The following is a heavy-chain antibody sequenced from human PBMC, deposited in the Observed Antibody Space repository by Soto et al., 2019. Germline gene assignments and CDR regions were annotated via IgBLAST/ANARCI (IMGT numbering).Heavy chain of an antibody. CDR3: AHRGYCSGGSCYPNWFDP. V-gene: IGHV2-5*02. D-gene: IGHD2-15*01. Sequence: QITLKESGPTLVKPTQTLTLTCTFSGFSLSTSGVGVGWIRQPPGTPLEWLALIYWDDDKRYSPSLKSRLTITKDTSKNQVGRTMTNMDPVDTATYYCAHRGYCSGGSCYPNWFDPWVQGTLVTVSS. J-gene: IGHJ5*02. CDR1: GFSLSTSGVG. CDR2: IYWDDDK.